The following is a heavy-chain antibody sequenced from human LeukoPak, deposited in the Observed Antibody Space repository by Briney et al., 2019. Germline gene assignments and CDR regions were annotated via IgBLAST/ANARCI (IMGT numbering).Heavy chain of an antibody. D-gene: IGHD4-17*01. CDR2: ISGSGGST. CDR1: GFTFSSHG. J-gene: IGHJ4*02. V-gene: IGHV3-23*01. Sequence: GGSLRLSCAASGFTFSSHGMNWVRQAPGKGLEWVSAISGSGGSTYYADSVKGRFTISRDNSKNTLYLQMNSLRAEDTAVYYCAKVIYGDYEGFDYWGQGTLVTVTS. CDR3: AKVIYGDYEGFDY.